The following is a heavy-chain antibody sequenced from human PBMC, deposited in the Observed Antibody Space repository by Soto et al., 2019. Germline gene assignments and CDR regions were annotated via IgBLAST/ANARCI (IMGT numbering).Heavy chain of an antibody. CDR3: ARSYCSGGSCFHTNWCDP. CDR2: IIPIFGTA. V-gene: IGHV1-69*12. CDR1: GGTFSSYA. Sequence: QVQLVQSGAEVKKPGSSVKVSCKASGGTFSSYAISWVRQAPGQGLEWMGGIIPIFGTANYAQKFQGRVTITADESTSTAYMELSSLRSEDTAVYYCARSYCSGGSCFHTNWCDPWGQGTLVTVSS. D-gene: IGHD2-15*01. J-gene: IGHJ5*02.